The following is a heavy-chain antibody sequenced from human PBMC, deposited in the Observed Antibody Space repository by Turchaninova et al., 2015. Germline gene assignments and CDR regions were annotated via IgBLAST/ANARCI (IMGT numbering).Heavy chain of an antibody. CDR2: IYYSGST. J-gene: IGHJ4*02. D-gene: IGHD6-19*01. CDR1: GGSINTSSDY. CDR3: ARDLFIRGWYDY. V-gene: IGHV4-39*07. Sequence: QLHLQESGPGLVTPSETRSLTCTFSGGSINTSSDYWGWLRQPPGKGLEWIGTIYYSGSTYYNPSLNSRVTISVDTSKNQFSLKLSSVTAADTAVYYCARDLFIRGWYDYWGQGTLVTVSS.